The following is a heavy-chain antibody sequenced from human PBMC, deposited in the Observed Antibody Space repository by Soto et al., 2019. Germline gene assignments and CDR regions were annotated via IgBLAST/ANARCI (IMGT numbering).Heavy chain of an antibody. V-gene: IGHV1-46*01. Sequence: QVQLVQSGAEVKKPGASVKVSCKASGYTFTSYYTHWVRQAPGQGLEWMGIINPSGGSTSYAQKFQGRVTMTRDTSTSTVYMELSSLRSEDTAVYYCARGPVVVITTHLFDYWGQGTLVTVSS. CDR3: ARGPVVVITTHLFDY. J-gene: IGHJ4*02. CDR1: GYTFTSYY. D-gene: IGHD3-22*01. CDR2: INPSGGST.